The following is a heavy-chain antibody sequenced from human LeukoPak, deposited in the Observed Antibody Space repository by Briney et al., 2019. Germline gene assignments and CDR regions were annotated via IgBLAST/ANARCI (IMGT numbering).Heavy chain of an antibody. CDR2: ISGSGGST. CDR3: AKAPQTSRIRGVILNY. Sequence: GGSLRLSCAASGFTFSSYAMSWVRQAPGKGLEWVSVISGSGGSTYYADSVKGRFTISRDNSKNTLYLQINSLRAEDTAVYYCAKAPQTSRIRGVILNYWGQGTLVTVSS. D-gene: IGHD3-10*01. J-gene: IGHJ4*02. V-gene: IGHV3-23*01. CDR1: GFTFSSYA.